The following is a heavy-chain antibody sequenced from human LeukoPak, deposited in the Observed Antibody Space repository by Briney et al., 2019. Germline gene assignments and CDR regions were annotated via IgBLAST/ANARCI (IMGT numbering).Heavy chain of an antibody. D-gene: IGHD5-24*01. J-gene: IGHJ4*03. Sequence: SETLSLTCTASGDSISSSSYYWGWIRQPPGKGLEWIGSIYYSGSTYYNPSLKSRVTISVDTSKDQFSLKLSSVTAADTAVYYCARGATISETGYFDFWGQGTLVTVSS. CDR1: GDSISSSSYY. CDR3: ARGATISETGYFDF. V-gene: IGHV4-39*01. CDR2: IYYSGST.